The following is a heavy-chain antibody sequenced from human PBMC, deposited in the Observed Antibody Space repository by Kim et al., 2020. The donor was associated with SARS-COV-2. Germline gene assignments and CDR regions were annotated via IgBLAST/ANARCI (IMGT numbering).Heavy chain of an antibody. CDR3: ARLTIFGVVMGYYYMDV. J-gene: IGHJ6*03. Sequence: SETLSLTCAVYGGSFSGYYWSWIRQPPGKGLEWIGEINHSGSTNYNPSLKSRVTISVDTSKNQFSLKLSSVTAADTAVYYCARLTIFGVVMGYYYMDVWGKGTTVTVSS. D-gene: IGHD3-3*01. CDR1: GGSFSGYY. V-gene: IGHV4-34*01. CDR2: INHSGST.